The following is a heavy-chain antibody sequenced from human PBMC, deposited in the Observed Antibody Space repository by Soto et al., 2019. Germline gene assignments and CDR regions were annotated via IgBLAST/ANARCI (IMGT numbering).Heavy chain of an antibody. CDR2: IIPIFGTA. Sequence: SVKVSCKASGGTFSSYAISWVRQAPGQGLEWMGGIIPIFGTANYAQKFQGRVTITADESTSTAYMELSSLRSEDTAVYYCARNRNWNYYWFDPWGQGTLVTVSS. J-gene: IGHJ5*02. CDR3: ARNRNWNYYWFDP. V-gene: IGHV1-69*13. D-gene: IGHD1-7*01. CDR1: GGTFSSYA.